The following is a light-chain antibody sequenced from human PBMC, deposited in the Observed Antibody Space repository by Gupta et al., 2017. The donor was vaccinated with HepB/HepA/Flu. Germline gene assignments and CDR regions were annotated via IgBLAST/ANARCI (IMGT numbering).Light chain of an antibody. V-gene: IGLV1-44*01. J-gene: IGLJ1*01. Sequence: QSVLTQPPSASATPGQRVTISCSGSTSNIGRNTVTWYQQFPGTAPKVLIYSDNQRPSGVPDRFSGSKSGTSASLAISGLQSEDEADYYCATWDYSLNGYVFGIGTKVT. CDR2: SDN. CDR3: ATWDYSLNGYV. CDR1: TSNIGRNT.